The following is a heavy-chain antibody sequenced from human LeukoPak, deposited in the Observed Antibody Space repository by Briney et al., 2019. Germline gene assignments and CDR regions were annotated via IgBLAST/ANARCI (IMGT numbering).Heavy chain of an antibody. Sequence: PSETLSLTCAVSGGSISSGAYSWSWIRQPPGKGLEWIGFIYHTGSTYYNPSLKSRVTISVDTSKNQFSLKLSSVTAADTAVYYCARTVTPGWFGELVDYYFDYWGQGTLVTVSS. CDR3: ARTVTPGWFGELVDYYFDY. CDR1: GGSISSGAYS. J-gene: IGHJ4*02. D-gene: IGHD3-10*01. V-gene: IGHV4-30-4*07. CDR2: IYHTGST.